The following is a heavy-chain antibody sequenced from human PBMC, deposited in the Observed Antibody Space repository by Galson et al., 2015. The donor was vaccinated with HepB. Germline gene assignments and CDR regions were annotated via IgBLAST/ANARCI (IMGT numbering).Heavy chain of an antibody. J-gene: IGHJ4*02. Sequence: SVKVSCKASGYTFTTYSMHWVRQAPGQRPEWMGWINAGHGNTKYSQTFQDRLTISRDNSQNTLFLQMNSLRADDTAIYFCAKVFPEKTDGWYRQALYYFDSWGQGTRVTVSS. V-gene: IGHV1-3*01. CDR1: GYTFTTYS. CDR2: INAGHGNT. CDR3: AKVFPEKTDGWYRQALYYFDS. D-gene: IGHD6-19*01.